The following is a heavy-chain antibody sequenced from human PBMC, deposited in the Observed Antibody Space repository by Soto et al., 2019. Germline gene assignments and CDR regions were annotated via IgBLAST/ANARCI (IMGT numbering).Heavy chain of an antibody. Sequence: QVQLVQSGAEVKKPGASVKVSCKASGYTFTSYYMHWVRQAPGQGLEWMGIINPSGGSTRNAQKFQGRVTMTRDTCTSTVYMELSSLRSEDTAVYYCARNYYDSSGYYYVPFDYWGQGTLVTVSS. CDR3: ARNYYDSSGYYYVPFDY. CDR2: INPSGGST. V-gene: IGHV1-46*01. D-gene: IGHD3-22*01. J-gene: IGHJ4*02. CDR1: GYTFTSYY.